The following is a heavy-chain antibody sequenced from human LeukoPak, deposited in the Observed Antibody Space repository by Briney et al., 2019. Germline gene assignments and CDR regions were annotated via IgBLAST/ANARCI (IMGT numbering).Heavy chain of an antibody. V-gene: IGHV3-48*01. CDR1: GFTFSSYS. CDR3: AKDYNRIQGDCSSTSCYTGWRDYYYMDV. Sequence: GGSLRLSCAASGFTFSSYSMNWVRQAPGKGLEWVSYISSSSSTIYYADSVKGRFTISRDNAKNSLYLQMNSLRAEDTAVYYCAKDYNRIQGDCSSTSCYTGWRDYYYMDVWGKGTTVTVSS. J-gene: IGHJ6*03. D-gene: IGHD2-2*02. CDR2: ISSSSSTI.